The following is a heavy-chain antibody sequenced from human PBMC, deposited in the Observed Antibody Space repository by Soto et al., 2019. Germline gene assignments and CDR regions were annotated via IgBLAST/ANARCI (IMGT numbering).Heavy chain of an antibody. Sequence: PSQTLSLTCAISGDSVSSNSAAWNWIRQSPSRGLEWLGRTYYRSKWYNDYAVSVKSRITINPDTSKNQFSLQLNSVTPEDTAVYYSARDPEGNRTTPYYYGMDVWGQGTTVTVSS. CDR2: TYYRSKWYN. D-gene: IGHD4-4*01. J-gene: IGHJ6*02. CDR3: ARDPEGNRTTPYYYGMDV. CDR1: GDSVSSNSAA. V-gene: IGHV6-1*01.